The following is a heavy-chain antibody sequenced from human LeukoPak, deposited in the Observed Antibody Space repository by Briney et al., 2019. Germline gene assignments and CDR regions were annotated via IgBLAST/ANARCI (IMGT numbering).Heavy chain of an antibody. D-gene: IGHD3-10*01. J-gene: IGHJ4*02. V-gene: IGHV4-4*07. Sequence: PSETLSLTCTVSGGSLSTYSWRWIGQPAAEGLEWIGRIYTSGSTNYNPSLESRVTISVDKSKNHFSLKLSSVTAEDTAVYYCAKESTKYYSESGCLDYWGQGTLVTVSS. CDR3: AKESTKYYSESGCLDY. CDR1: GGSLSTYS. CDR2: IYTSGST.